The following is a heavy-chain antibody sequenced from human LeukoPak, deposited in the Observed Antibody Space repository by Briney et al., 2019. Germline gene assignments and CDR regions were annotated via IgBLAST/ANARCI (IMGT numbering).Heavy chain of an antibody. V-gene: IGHV3-23*01. Sequence: GGSLRLSCAASGFTLNNYAMTWVRQAPGKGLEWVSAICASGGNTYYAGSVKGRFTISRDTSKNTLCLQMNSLRAEDTAVYYCAKVISSSCGIGGYWGQGTLVTVSS. CDR3: AKVISSSCGIGGY. D-gene: IGHD6-13*01. CDR2: ICASGGNT. CDR1: GFTLNNYA. J-gene: IGHJ4*02.